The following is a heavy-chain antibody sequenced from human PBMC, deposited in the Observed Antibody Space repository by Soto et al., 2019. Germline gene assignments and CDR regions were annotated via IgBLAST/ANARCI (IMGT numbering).Heavy chain of an antibody. Sequence: SETLSLTCTVSGGSVSSGSYYWSWIRQPPGKGLEWIGYIYYSGSTNYNPSLKSRVTISVDTSKNQFSLKLSSVTAADTAVYYCARDRSSSGWYLGIDYWGQGTLVTVSS. CDR3: ARDRSSSGWYLGIDY. D-gene: IGHD6-19*01. CDR2: IYYSGST. J-gene: IGHJ4*02. CDR1: GGSVSSGSYY. V-gene: IGHV4-61*01.